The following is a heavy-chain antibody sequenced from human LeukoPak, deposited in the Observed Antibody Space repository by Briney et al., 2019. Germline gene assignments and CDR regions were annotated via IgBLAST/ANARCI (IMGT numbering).Heavy chain of an antibody. CDR3: ARVSPMTDGAFDL. CDR1: GFMVGNHC. J-gene: IGHJ3*01. Sequence: GSLRLSCEGPGFMVGNHCLVWVCQAPGEGLGLLLFIGPSGVTRLYANSVKGRFTISRDNAENSVFLQMNSLRVEDTAVYYCARVSPMTDGAFDLWGQGVMVTV. V-gene: IGHV3-48*04. CDR2: IGPSGVTR. D-gene: IGHD2-21*02.